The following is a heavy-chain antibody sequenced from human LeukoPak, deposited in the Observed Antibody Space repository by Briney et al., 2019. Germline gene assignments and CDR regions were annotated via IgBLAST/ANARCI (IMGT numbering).Heavy chain of an antibody. D-gene: IGHD1-26*01. Sequence: GGSQRLSCAASGFTFSSYSMNWVRQAPGKGLEWVSSISSSSSYIYYADSVKGRFTISRDNAKNSLYLQMNSLRAEDTAVYYCARVHSTSDRWGLPDYWGQGTLVTVSS. V-gene: IGHV3-21*01. J-gene: IGHJ4*02. CDR3: ARVHSTSDRWGLPDY. CDR1: GFTFSSYS. CDR2: ISSSSSYI.